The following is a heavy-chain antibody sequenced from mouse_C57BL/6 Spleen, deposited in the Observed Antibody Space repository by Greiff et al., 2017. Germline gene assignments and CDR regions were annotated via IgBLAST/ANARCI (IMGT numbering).Heavy chain of an antibody. CDR1: GYTFTSYW. J-gene: IGHJ3*01. CDR3: ARSGDYYYGSSSAWFAY. D-gene: IGHD1-1*01. CDR2: IDPSDSYT. Sequence: VKLQQPGAELVKPGASVKLSCKASGYTFTSYWMQWVKQRPGQGLEWIGEIDPSDSYTNYNQKFKGKATLTVDTSSSTAYMQLSSLTSEDSAVYYCARSGDYYYGSSSAWFAYWGQGTLVTVSA. V-gene: IGHV1-50*01.